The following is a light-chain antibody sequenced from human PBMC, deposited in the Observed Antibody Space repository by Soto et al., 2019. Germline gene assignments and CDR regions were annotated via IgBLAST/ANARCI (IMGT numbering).Light chain of an antibody. CDR2: AAF. J-gene: IGKJ5*01. CDR3: QQLNSYPIT. CDR1: QVIRKD. V-gene: IGKV1-17*02. Sequence: ITESPSSLSASDRDRVPLTCRTSQVIRKDLAWYQQRPGKAPKRLIYAAFTLQSGVPSRFSGSGSGTEFTLTIGNLQPEDFATYYCQQLNSYPITFGQGTRLEI.